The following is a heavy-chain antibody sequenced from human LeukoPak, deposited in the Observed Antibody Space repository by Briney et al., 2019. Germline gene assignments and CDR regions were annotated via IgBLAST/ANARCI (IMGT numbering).Heavy chain of an antibody. Sequence: PSETLSLTCAVSGGSISSHNWWTWVRQPPGKGLEWIGEIYHSGSTNYNPSLKSRVTISVDTSKNQFSLKLSSVTAADTAVYYCARVRRPRRGYSGYVDAFDIWGQGTMVTVSS. CDR1: GGSISSHNW. V-gene: IGHV4-4*02. CDR3: ARVRRPRRGYSGYVDAFDI. CDR2: IYHSGST. J-gene: IGHJ3*02. D-gene: IGHD5-12*01.